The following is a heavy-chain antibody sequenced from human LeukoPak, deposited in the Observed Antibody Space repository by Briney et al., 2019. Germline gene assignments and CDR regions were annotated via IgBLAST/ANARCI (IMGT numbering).Heavy chain of an antibody. Sequence: ASVKVSCKASGYTFTGYYMHWVRQAPGQGLEWMGWINPNSGGTNYAQKFQGRVTMTRDTSISTAYMELSSLRSEDTAVYYCATEGYGDTPYFDYWGQGTLVTVSS. V-gene: IGHV1-2*02. J-gene: IGHJ4*02. CDR1: GYTFTGYY. CDR3: ATEGYGDTPYFDY. CDR2: INPNSGGT. D-gene: IGHD4-17*01.